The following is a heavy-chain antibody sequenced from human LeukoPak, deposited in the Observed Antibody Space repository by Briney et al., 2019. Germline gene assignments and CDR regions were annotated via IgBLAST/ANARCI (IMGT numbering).Heavy chain of an antibody. J-gene: IGHJ6*03. CDR3: ARVYSNFVRGYYYYYMDV. Sequence: GGSLRLSFAASGFMFSSYWMSWVRQAPGKGLEWVSNIKQDGSEKNYVDSVEGRFTISRDNAKNSLYLHMNSLRAEDTAVYYCARVYSNFVRGYYYYYMDVWGKGTTVTVSS. D-gene: IGHD4-11*01. CDR2: IKQDGSEK. V-gene: IGHV3-7*01. CDR1: GFMFSSYW.